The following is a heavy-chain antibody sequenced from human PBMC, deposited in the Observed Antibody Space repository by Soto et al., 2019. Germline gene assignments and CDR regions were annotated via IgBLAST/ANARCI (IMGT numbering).Heavy chain of an antibody. CDR3: ARVGGGITMVRGEHANWFDP. V-gene: IGHV1-18*01. CDR1: GYTFTSYG. Sequence: QVQLVQSGAEVKKPGASVKVSCKASGYTFTSYGISWVRQAPGQGLEWMGWISAYNGNTNYAQKLQGRVTMTTDTSTSTGYMELRSLRSDDTAVYYCARVGGGITMVRGEHANWFDPWGQGTLVTVSS. D-gene: IGHD3-10*01. J-gene: IGHJ5*02. CDR2: ISAYNGNT.